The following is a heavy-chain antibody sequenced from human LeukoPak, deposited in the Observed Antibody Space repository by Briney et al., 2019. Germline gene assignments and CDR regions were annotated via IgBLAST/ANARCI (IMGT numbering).Heavy chain of an antibody. D-gene: IGHD1-26*01. Sequence: SETLSLTCTVSSGSISNINYYWAWIRQPPGKGLEWIGSIYYSGITYYNPSLKSRVTISVDTSKNQFSLKLSSVTAADTAVYYCARVGRGSNLGALDYWGQGTLVTVSS. V-gene: IGHV4-39*01. CDR2: IYYSGIT. J-gene: IGHJ4*02. CDR3: ARVGRGSNLGALDY. CDR1: SGSISNINYY.